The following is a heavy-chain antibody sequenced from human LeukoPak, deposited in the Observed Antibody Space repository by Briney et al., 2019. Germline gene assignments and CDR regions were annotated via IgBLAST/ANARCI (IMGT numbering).Heavy chain of an antibody. Sequence: PGGSLRLSCAASGFTFDDYAMHWVRQAPGKGLEWVSGISWNSGGIGYADSAKGRFTISRDNAKNSLYLQMNSLRAEDTALYYCAKGVSLNRIDYWGQGTLVTVSS. CDR1: GFTFDDYA. CDR2: ISWNSGGI. CDR3: AKGVSLNRIDY. D-gene: IGHD1-14*01. V-gene: IGHV3-9*01. J-gene: IGHJ4*02.